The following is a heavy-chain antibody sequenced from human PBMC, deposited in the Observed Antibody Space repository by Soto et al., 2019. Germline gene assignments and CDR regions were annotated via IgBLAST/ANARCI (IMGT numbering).Heavy chain of an antibody. CDR1: GYTXTGYY. CDR2: INPNSGGT. J-gene: IGHJ6*02. V-gene: IGHV1-2*04. D-gene: IGHD3-10*01. Sequence: SXKVSFKASGYTXTGYYIDLVRQAPGQGLEWIGWINPNSGGTNYAQRFQGWVTMTRDRSISTAYMELSRLKSGDTAVYYCARVGGGLASLGYYGMDVWGQGTTGTVS. CDR3: ARVGGGLASLGYYGMDV.